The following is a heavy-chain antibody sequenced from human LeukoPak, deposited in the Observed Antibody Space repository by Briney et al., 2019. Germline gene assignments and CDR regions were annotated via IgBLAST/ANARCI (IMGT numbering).Heavy chain of an antibody. D-gene: IGHD3-10*01. Sequence: GGSLRLSCAASGFTFSSYGMHWVRQAPGKGLEWVAFIRYDGSNKYYADSVKGRFTISRDNSRNTLYLQMNSLRAEDTAVYYCAIDMRRGVPDYFDYWGQGTLVTVS. CDR3: AIDMRRGVPDYFDY. CDR1: GFTFSSYG. CDR2: IRYDGSNK. J-gene: IGHJ4*02. V-gene: IGHV3-30*02.